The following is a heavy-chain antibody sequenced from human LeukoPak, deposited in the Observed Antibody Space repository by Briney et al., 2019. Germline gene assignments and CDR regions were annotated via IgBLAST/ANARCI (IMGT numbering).Heavy chain of an antibody. CDR1: GFTFSTYW. J-gene: IGHJ3*02. CDR3: ARLPPQYYYDSSGLDAFDI. Sequence: GRSLRLSCAASGFTFSTYWMHWVRQTPGKGLVWVSRINSDGSTTTYADSVKGRFTISRDNAKNTLYLQMNSLRAEDTAVYYCARLPPQYYYDSSGLDAFDIWGQGTMVTVSS. CDR2: INSDGSTT. D-gene: IGHD3-22*01. V-gene: IGHV3-74*01.